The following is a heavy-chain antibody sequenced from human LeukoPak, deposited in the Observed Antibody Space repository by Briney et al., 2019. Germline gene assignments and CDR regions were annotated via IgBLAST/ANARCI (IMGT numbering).Heavy chain of an antibody. D-gene: IGHD3-10*01. J-gene: IGHJ4*02. CDR3: ARDPFPGSYKDFDY. CDR2: ISSSGSTI. Sequence: AGGSLRLSCAASGFTFSDYYMSWIRQAPGKGLEWGSYISSSGSTIYYADSVKGRFTISRDNAKNSLYLQMNSLRAEDTAVYYCARDPFPGSYKDFDYWGQGTLVTVSS. V-gene: IGHV3-11*01. CDR1: GFTFSDYY.